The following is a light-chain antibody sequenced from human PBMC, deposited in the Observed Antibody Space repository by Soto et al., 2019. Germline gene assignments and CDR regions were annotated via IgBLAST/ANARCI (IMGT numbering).Light chain of an antibody. CDR3: EAWDDSLYGAV. Sequence: QPVLTQPPAASGTPGQRVTISCCGSSSNIGTNTVNWYQQLPGTAPKLLIYSNDLRPSGVPDRFSGSKSGTSASLAISGLQSEDEADYYCEAWDDSLYGAVFGGGTQLTVL. V-gene: IGLV1-44*01. J-gene: IGLJ2*01. CDR2: SND. CDR1: SSNIGTNT.